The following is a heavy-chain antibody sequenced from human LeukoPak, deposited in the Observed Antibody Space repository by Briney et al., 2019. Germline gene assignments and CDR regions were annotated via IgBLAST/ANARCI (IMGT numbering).Heavy chain of an antibody. V-gene: IGHV3-23*01. CDR1: GFTFSSYE. CDR3: AEMPSLSQSSPFLYDSSGLKGHFDY. Sequence: AGGSLRLSCAASGFTFSSYEMSWVRQAPGKGLEWVSAISGSGGSTYYTDSVKGRFTISRDNSKNTLYLQMNSLRAEDTAVYYCAEMPSLSQSSPFLYDSSGLKGHFDYWGQGTLVTVSS. D-gene: IGHD3-22*01. J-gene: IGHJ4*02. CDR2: ISGSGGST.